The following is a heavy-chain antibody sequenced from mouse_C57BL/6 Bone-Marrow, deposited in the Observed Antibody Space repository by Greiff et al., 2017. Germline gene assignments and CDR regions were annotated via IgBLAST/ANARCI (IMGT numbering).Heavy chain of an antibody. J-gene: IGHJ1*03. V-gene: IGHV1-64*01. CDR1: GYTFTSYW. CDR3: ARRDYYYGSSPWCFDV. Sequence: QVQLQQPGAELVKPGASVKLSCKASGYTFTSYWMHWVKQRPGQGLEWIGMIHPNSGSTNYNEKFKSKATLTVDKSSSTAYMQPSSLTSEDSAVYYCARRDYYYGSSPWCFDVWGTGTTVTVSS. D-gene: IGHD1-1*01. CDR2: IHPNSGST.